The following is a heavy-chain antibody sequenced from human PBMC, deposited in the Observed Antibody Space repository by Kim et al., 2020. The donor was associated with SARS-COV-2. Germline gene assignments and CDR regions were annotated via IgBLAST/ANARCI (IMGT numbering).Heavy chain of an antibody. D-gene: IGHD3-10*01. V-gene: IGHV3-49*02. CDR3: TRSKGLLWFGELTVGAFDI. J-gene: IGHJ3*02. Sequence: GRFTISRDDSKSIAYLQMNSLKTEDTAVYYCTRSKGLLWFGELTVGAFDIWGQGTMVTVSS.